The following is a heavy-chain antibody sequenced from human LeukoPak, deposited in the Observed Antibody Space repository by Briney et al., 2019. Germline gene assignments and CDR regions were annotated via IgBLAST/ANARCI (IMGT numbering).Heavy chain of an antibody. Sequence: EASVKVSCKASGGTFSTFAISWVRQAPGQGLEWLGGIIPVFTTTHYAQKFQGRVTITADESTNTVYMELSSLRSDDTAVYYCARPYKRQLVHNYYYAMDVWGQGTTVTVSS. D-gene: IGHD1-1*01. J-gene: IGHJ6*02. CDR1: GGTFSTFA. CDR2: IIPVFTTT. V-gene: IGHV1-69*13. CDR3: ARPYKRQLVHNYYYAMDV.